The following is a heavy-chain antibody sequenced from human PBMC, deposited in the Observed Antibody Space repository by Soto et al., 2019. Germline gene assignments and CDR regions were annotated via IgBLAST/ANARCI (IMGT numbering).Heavy chain of an antibody. CDR2: ISYDGSNK. D-gene: IGHD5-18*01. J-gene: IGHJ6*02. CDR3: ASAWTQLWLLPYYYYGMDV. Sequence: GGSLRLSXAASGFTFSSYAMHWVRQAPGKGLEWVAVISYDGSNKYYADSVKGRFTISRDNSKNTLYLQMNSLRAEDTAVYYCASAWTQLWLLPYYYYGMDVWGQGTTVTVSS. CDR1: GFTFSSYA. V-gene: IGHV3-30-3*01.